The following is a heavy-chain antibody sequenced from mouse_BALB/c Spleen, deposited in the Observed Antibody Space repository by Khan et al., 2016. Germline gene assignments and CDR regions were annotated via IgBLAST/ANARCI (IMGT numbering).Heavy chain of an antibody. V-gene: IGHV9-3-1*01. Sequence: QIQLVQSGPELKKPGETVKISCKASGYTFTNYGMNWVKQAPGKGLKWMGWINTYTGEPTYADDFKGRFAFSLETSASTAYLQINSLKNEDTATXFCARYWNSYWYFDVWGAGTTVTVSS. J-gene: IGHJ1*01. CDR3: ARYWNSYWYFDV. D-gene: IGHD4-1*01. CDR2: INTYTGEP. CDR1: GYTFTNYG.